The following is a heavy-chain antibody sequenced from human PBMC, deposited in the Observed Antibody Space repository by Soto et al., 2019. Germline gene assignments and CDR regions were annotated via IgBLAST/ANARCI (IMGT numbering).Heavy chain of an antibody. Sequence: PGGSLRLSCAASGFTFSSYAMSWVRQAPGKGLEWVSAISGSGGSTYYADSVKGRFTISRDNSKNTLYLQMNSLRAEDTAVYYCAKTSTSTIWGPLDYWGQGTLVTVSS. CDR3: AKTSTSTIWGPLDY. CDR2: ISGSGGST. D-gene: IGHD3-3*01. CDR1: GFTFSSYA. J-gene: IGHJ4*02. V-gene: IGHV3-23*01.